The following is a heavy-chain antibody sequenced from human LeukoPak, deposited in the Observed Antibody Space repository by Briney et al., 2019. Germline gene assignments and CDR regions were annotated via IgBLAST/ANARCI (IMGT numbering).Heavy chain of an antibody. CDR1: GFTFRNYG. D-gene: IGHD4-17*01. V-gene: IGHV3-48*02. Sequence: GGSLRLSCTTSGFTFRNYGMTWVRQAPGKGLEWVSYISGCSSTIFYADSVKGRFIISRDDAKNSLDLKMYSLRDEDTAMYYCTKLGNHWADGDYWADGSWGQGTLVTVSS. CDR2: ISGCSSTI. J-gene: IGHJ5*02. CDR3: TKLGNHWADGDYWADGS.